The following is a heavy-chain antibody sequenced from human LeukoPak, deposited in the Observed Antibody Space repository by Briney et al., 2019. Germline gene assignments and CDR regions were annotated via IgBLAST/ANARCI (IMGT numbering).Heavy chain of an antibody. CDR2: ISPYNGNT. J-gene: IGHJ4*02. V-gene: IGHV1-18*01. CDR3: ARKPGTSSAVYYFDY. Sequence: GASVKVSCKASGYIFTSYGITWVRQAPGQGLEWMGWISPYNGNTDYVQKLQGRVTMTTDTSTNTAYLELRSLKSDDTAVYYCARKPGTSSAVYYFDYWGQGTLVTVSS. CDR1: GYIFTSYG. D-gene: IGHD3-22*01.